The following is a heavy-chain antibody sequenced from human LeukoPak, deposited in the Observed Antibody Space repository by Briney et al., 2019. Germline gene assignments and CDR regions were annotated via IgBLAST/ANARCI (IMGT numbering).Heavy chain of an antibody. V-gene: IGHV1-69*05. D-gene: IGHD1-14*01. CDR2: IIPIFGTA. Sequence: SVKVFCKASGGTFNSYAIIWVRQAPGQGLEWMGRIIPIFGTANYAQKFQGRVTATTDESTSTAYMELSSLRSEDTAVYYCARDNQDLPDALDIWGQGTMVTVSS. CDR1: GGTFNSYA. J-gene: IGHJ3*02. CDR3: ARDNQDLPDALDI.